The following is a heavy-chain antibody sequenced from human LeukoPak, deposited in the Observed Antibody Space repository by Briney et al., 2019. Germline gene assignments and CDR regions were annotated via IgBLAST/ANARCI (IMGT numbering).Heavy chain of an antibody. CDR1: GYTFIGYY. CDR2: INVNSGGT. J-gene: IGHJ5*02. D-gene: IGHD3-10*01. Sequence: ASVKVSCKASGYTFIGYYIHWVRQVPGQGLEWMGWINVNSGGTDYAQKFQDRVTMTRDTSISTAYMELSRLRSDDTAVYYCVRDQAISGIYHWFDPWGQGTLVTVSS. V-gene: IGHV1-2*02. CDR3: VRDQAISGIYHWFDP.